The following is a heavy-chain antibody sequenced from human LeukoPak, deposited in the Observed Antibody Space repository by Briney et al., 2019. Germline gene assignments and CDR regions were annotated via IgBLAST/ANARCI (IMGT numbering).Heavy chain of an antibody. D-gene: IGHD5-18*01. CDR3: ARGRYSYGYEVDP. Sequence: VASVKVSCKASGGTFSSYAISWVRQAPGQGLEWMGWINPNSGGTNYAQKFQGRVTMTRDTSISTAYMELSRLRSDDTAVYYCARGRYSYGYEVDPWGQGTLVTVSS. J-gene: IGHJ5*02. CDR1: GGTFSSYA. CDR2: INPNSGGT. V-gene: IGHV1-2*02.